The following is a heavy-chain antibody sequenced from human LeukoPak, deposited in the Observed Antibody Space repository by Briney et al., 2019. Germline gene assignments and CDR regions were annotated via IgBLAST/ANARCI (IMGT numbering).Heavy chain of an antibody. CDR3: ARDDSGPRNKYYYQTTGFFSRPYYLDY. J-gene: IGHJ4*02. CDR2: IKLDGPDR. Sequence: GGSLRLSCAASGFTFRNYGMSWVRQVPGKGLEWLANIKLDGPDRHYADSVKDRFTISRDNAKNSLFLQMDSLTAADTAVYYCARDDSGPRNKYYYQTTGFFSRPYYLDYWGQGALVAVSS. CDR1: GFTFRNYG. V-gene: IGHV3-7*01. D-gene: IGHD3-10*01.